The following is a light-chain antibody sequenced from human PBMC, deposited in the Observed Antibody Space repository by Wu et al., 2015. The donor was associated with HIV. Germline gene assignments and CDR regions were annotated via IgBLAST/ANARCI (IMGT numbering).Light chain of an antibody. V-gene: IGKV3-15*01. CDR2: GAS. J-gene: IGKJ1*01. Sequence: MLMTQSPATLSVSPGDRATLSCRASKSVDSDVVWYQQKPGQALKIIIYGASTRATGIPARFSGSGSGTEFTLTISSVQSEDFAVYICQQYNEWPAFGQGTKVEIK. CDR1: KSVDSD. CDR3: QQYNEWPA.